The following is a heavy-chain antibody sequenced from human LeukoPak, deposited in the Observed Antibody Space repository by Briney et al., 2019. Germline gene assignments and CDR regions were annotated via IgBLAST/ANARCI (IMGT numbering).Heavy chain of an antibody. CDR1: GFAFSSYS. CDR3: AREPRFGSYSIDY. CDR2: INIGSNSI. V-gene: IGHV3-48*01. Sequence: QPGGSLRLSCAASGFAFSSYSMNWVRQAPGKGLEWISYINIGSNSILYADSVKGRFTISRDNAKNSLYLQMNSLRAEDTAVYYCAREPRFGSYSIDYWGQGTLVTVSS. D-gene: IGHD1-26*01. J-gene: IGHJ4*02.